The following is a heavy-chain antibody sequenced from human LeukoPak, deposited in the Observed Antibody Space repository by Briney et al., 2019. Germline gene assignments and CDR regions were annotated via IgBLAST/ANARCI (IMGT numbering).Heavy chain of an antibody. D-gene: IGHD1-26*01. CDR2: IYHSGST. CDR3: ARRMVGAYYFDY. J-gene: IGHJ4*02. V-gene: IGHV4-30-2*01. Sequence: SETLSLTCAVSGGSLATGGYSWSWIRQPPGKGLEWIGYIYHSGSTNYNPSLKSRVTISVDTSKNQFSLKLSSVTAADTAVYYCARRMVGAYYFDYWGQGILVTVSS. CDR1: GGSLATGGYS.